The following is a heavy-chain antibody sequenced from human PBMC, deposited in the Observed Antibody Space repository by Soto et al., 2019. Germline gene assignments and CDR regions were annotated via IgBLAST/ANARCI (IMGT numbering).Heavy chain of an antibody. V-gene: IGHV4-31*03. CDR2: IYYSGST. CDR1: GGSISSGGYY. J-gene: IGHJ6*03. Sequence: SETLSLTCTVSGGSISSGGYYWSWIRQHPGKGLEWIGYIYYSGSTYYNPSLKSRVTISVDTSKNQFSLKLSSVTAADTAVYYCARGTHISYYYYYYKDVWGKGTTVTVSS. CDR3: ARGTHISYYYYYYKDV.